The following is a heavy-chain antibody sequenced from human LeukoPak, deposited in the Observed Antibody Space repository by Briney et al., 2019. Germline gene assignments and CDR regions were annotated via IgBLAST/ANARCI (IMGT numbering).Heavy chain of an antibody. J-gene: IGHJ4*02. Sequence: PAGGSLSLPCTVSGYTFSTYKMHWVRQAPGKGLVWVSRINSDGSSTTYADSVKGRFTISRDNAKNTLCLQMNSLRAEDMAVYYCARDRLAVTAFWGQGTLVTVSS. CDR2: INSDGSST. V-gene: IGHV3-74*01. CDR3: ARDRLAVTAF. CDR1: GYTFSTYK. D-gene: IGHD3-9*01.